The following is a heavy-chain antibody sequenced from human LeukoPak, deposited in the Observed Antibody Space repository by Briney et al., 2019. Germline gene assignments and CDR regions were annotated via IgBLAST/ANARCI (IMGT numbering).Heavy chain of an antibody. D-gene: IGHD6-19*01. CDR2: ISGSGGST. CDR3: AKSLGLAVAGTHFDY. J-gene: IGHJ4*02. Sequence: GGSLRLSCAASGFTFSSYAMSWVRQAPGKGLEWVSAISGSGGSTYYADSVKGRFTISRDNSKNTLYLQMNSLRAEDTAVYYYAKSLGLAVAGTHFDYWGQGTLVTVSS. CDR1: GFTFSSYA. V-gene: IGHV3-23*01.